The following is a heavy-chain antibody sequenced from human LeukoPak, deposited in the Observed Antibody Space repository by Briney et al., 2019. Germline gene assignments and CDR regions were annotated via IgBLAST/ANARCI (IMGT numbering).Heavy chain of an antibody. CDR2: ISGSGGST. Sequence: GGSLRLSCAASGFTFSSYAMSWVRQAPGKGLEWVSAISGSGGSTYYADPVKGRFTISRDNSKNTLYLQMNSLRAEDTAVYYCAKDLRYSSSWYMGDYWGQGTLVTVSS. V-gene: IGHV3-23*01. D-gene: IGHD6-13*01. J-gene: IGHJ4*02. CDR1: GFTFSSYA. CDR3: AKDLRYSSSWYMGDY.